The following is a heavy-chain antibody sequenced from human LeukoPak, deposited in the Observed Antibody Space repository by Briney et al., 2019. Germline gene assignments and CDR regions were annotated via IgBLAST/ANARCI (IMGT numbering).Heavy chain of an antibody. Sequence: PGESLKISCKGSGYTFTNYWIGWVRQMPGKGLEWMGIIYPGDSDTRYSPSFQGQVTISADRSISTAYLQWSSLKASDTAMYYCARLGDCSGGSCYGMDVWGQGTTVTVSS. CDR3: ARLGDCSGGSCYGMDV. D-gene: IGHD2-15*01. V-gene: IGHV5-51*01. J-gene: IGHJ6*02. CDR1: GYTFTNYW. CDR2: IYPGDSDT.